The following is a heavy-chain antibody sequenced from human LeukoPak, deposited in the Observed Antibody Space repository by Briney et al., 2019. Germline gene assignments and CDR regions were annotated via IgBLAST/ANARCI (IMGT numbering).Heavy chain of an antibody. CDR3: ARGDDIVVVPAAHADY. J-gene: IGHJ4*02. Sequence: GGSLRLSCAASGFTFSSYGMHWVRQAPGQGLEWVAFIRYYGSNKYYADSVKGRFTISRDNSKNTLYLQMNSLRAEDTAVYYCARGDDIVVVPAAHADYWGQGTLVTVSS. D-gene: IGHD2-2*01. CDR1: GFTFSSYG. V-gene: IGHV3-30*02. CDR2: IRYYGSNK.